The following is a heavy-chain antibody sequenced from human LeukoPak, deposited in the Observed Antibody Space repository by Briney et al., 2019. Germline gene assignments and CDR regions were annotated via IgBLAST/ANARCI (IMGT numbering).Heavy chain of an antibody. Sequence: GGSLRLSCAASGFTFSSYSMQWVRQTPGKGLEWVGIMSNSGENTFYGEAVKGRFTISRDNSKNTLYLQMNSLRVEDTAVYYCAKDLREYTSSPRNAFHIWGQGTMVTVSS. CDR2: MSNSGENT. CDR1: GFTFSSYS. J-gene: IGHJ3*02. CDR3: AKDLREYTSSPRNAFHI. D-gene: IGHD6-6*01. V-gene: IGHV3-33*05.